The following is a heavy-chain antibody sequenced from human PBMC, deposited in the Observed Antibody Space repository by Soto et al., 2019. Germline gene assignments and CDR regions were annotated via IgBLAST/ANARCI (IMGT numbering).Heavy chain of an antibody. CDR3: ARRRYCSSTSCPEGAFDI. V-gene: IGHV4-39*01. CDR1: GGSISSSSYY. D-gene: IGHD2-2*01. CDR2: IYYSGST. Sequence: QLQLQESGPGLVKPSETLSLTCTVSGGSISSSSYYWGWIRQPPGKGLEWIGSIYYSGSTYYNPSLKSRVTISVDTPKNQFSLKLSSVTAADTAVYYCARRRYCSSTSCPEGAFDIWGQGTMVTVSS. J-gene: IGHJ3*02.